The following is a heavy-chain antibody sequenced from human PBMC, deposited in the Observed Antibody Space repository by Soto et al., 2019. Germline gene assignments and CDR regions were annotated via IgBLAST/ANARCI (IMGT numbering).Heavy chain of an antibody. J-gene: IGHJ6*02. CDR3: ARTSAAGKYYYGMDV. Sequence: KVSCKASGYTFTSYAMHWVRQMPGKGLEWMGTIYPGDSDTRYSPSFQGQVTISADKSISTAYLQWSSLKASDTAMYYCARTSAAGKYYYGMDVWGQGTTVTVS. CDR1: GYTFTSYA. V-gene: IGHV5-51*01. CDR2: IYPGDSDT. D-gene: IGHD6-13*01.